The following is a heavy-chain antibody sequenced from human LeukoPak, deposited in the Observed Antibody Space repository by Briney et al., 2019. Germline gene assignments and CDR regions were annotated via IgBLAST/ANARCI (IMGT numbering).Heavy chain of an antibody. D-gene: IGHD6-13*01. CDR2: IYYSGST. V-gene: IGHV4-39*01. Sequence: PSETLSLTCTVSGGSISSTGYYWGWIRQPPGKGLEWIGGIYYSGSTYCNPSLKSRVTISVDTSKNQFSLKLSSVTAADTAVYYCAVYSRSVDWFDPWGQGTLVSVST. CDR1: GGSISSTGYY. J-gene: IGHJ5*02. CDR3: AVYSRSVDWFDP.